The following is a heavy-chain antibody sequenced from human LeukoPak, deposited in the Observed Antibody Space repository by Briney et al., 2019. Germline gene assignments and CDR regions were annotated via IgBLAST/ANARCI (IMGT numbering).Heavy chain of an antibody. D-gene: IGHD3-3*01. CDR2: IYYSGST. V-gene: IGHV4-31*03. J-gene: IGHJ5*02. Sequence: TLSLTCTVSGGSISSGGYYWSWIRQHPGKGLEWIGYIYYSGSTYYNPSLKSRVTISVDTSKNQFSLKLSSVTAADTAVYYCARDMLDDDFWSGYDPWGQGTLVTVSS. CDR3: ARDMLDDDFWSGYDP. CDR1: GGSISSGGYY.